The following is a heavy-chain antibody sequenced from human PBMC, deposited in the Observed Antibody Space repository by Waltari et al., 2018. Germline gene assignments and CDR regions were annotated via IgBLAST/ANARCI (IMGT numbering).Heavy chain of an antibody. CDR1: GGSFSGYH. CDR2: INHSGNT. CDR3: ARNWELRGGMDV. D-gene: IGHD1-26*01. J-gene: IGHJ6*03. Sequence: QVQLRQWGAGLLKPSETLSLTCAVYGGSFSGYHWSWIRQPPGKGLEWIGEINHSGNTNQNPSLKSRVTLSVDTSKNQFSLKLTSVTAADTAVYYCARNWELRGGMDVWGKGTTVTVSS. V-gene: IGHV4-34*02.